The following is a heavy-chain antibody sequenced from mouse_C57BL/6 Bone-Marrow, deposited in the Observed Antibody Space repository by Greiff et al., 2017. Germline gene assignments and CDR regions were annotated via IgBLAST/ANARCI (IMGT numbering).Heavy chain of an antibody. CDR2: IHPNSGSP. J-gene: IGHJ3*01. CDR3: ARDGQLRLRAWFAY. D-gene: IGHD3-2*02. CDR1: GYTFTSYW. Sequence: QVQLQQPGAELVKPGASVKLSCKASGYTFTSYWMHWVKQRPGQGLEWIGMIHPNSGSPNYNEKFKSKATLTVAKSSSTAYMQLSSLTSEDSAVYDGARDGQLRLRAWFAYWGQGTLVTVSA. V-gene: IGHV1-64*01.